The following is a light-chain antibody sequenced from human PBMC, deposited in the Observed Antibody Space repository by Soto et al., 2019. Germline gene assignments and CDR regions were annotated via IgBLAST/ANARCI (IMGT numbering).Light chain of an antibody. Sequence: EIVMTQSPATLSVSPGERATLSCRASQSVSSNLAWYQQKPGPAPRLLMYETPRRATGIPARFSGSGSGTDFTLTISTLETEDFAVYYCQQRNNWRDTVGQGTRREIK. CDR3: QQRNNWRDT. CDR1: QSVSSN. V-gene: IGKV3-11*01. J-gene: IGKJ5*01. CDR2: ETP.